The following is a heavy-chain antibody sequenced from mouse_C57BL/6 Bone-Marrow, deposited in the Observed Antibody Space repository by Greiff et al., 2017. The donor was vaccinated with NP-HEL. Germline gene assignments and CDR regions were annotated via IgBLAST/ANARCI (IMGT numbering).Heavy chain of an antibody. CDR1: GYTFTSYW. Sequence: VQLQQPGAELVMPGASVKLSCKASGYTFTSYWMHWVKQRPGQGLEWIGEIDPSDSYTNYNQKFKGKSTLTVDKSSSTAYMQLSSLTSEDSAVYYCARGKEVDYWGQGTTLTVSS. CDR3: ARGKEVDY. J-gene: IGHJ2*01. V-gene: IGHV1-69*01. CDR2: IDPSDSYT.